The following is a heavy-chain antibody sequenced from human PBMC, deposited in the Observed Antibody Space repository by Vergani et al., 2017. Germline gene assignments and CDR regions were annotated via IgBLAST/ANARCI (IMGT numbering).Heavy chain of an antibody. CDR3: ALNDYGGNSVELHFDY. V-gene: IGHV3-30*03. CDR2: ISYDGSNK. J-gene: IGHJ4*02. CDR1: GFTFSSYG. Sequence: QVQLVESGGGVVQPGRSLRLSCAASGFTFSSYGMHWVRQAPGKGLEWVAVISYDGSNKYYADSVKGRFTISRDNSKNTLYLQMNSLRAEDTAVYYCALNDYGGNSVELHFDYWGQGTLVTVSS. D-gene: IGHD4-23*01.